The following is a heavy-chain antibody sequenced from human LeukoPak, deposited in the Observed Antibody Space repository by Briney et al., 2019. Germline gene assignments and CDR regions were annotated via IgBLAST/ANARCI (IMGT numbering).Heavy chain of an antibody. Sequence: PGGSLRLSCAASGFTFSGYWMSWVRQAPGKGLEWVANIKQDGSEKNYVDSVKGRFTISRDNAKNSLYPQMNSLRAEDTAVYYCARDQPFGSYWGQGTLVTVSS. D-gene: IGHD3-10*01. V-gene: IGHV3-7*03. J-gene: IGHJ4*02. CDR3: ARDQPFGSY. CDR2: IKQDGSEK. CDR1: GFTFSGYW.